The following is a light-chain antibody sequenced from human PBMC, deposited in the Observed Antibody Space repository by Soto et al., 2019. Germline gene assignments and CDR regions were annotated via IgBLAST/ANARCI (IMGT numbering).Light chain of an antibody. CDR3: LSYTTSSTYV. V-gene: IGLV2-14*03. CDR1: SGDIGGYNY. J-gene: IGLJ1*01. CDR2: DVS. Sequence: QSALTQPASVSGSPGQSIAISCTGTSGDIGGYNYVSWYQHHPGRAPKLMIYDVSNRPSGVSTRFSGSKADNTASLTISGRQPEDEGDYYCLSYTTSSTYVFGTGTKVTVL.